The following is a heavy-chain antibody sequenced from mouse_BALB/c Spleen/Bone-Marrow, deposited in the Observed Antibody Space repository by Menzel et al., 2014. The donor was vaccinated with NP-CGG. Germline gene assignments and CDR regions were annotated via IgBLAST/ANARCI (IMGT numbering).Heavy chain of an antibody. D-gene: IGHD2-4*01. CDR1: GFAFSGYD. CDR2: IRSGGTDT. J-gene: IGHJ2*01. V-gene: IGHV5-9*02. Sequence: EVMLVESGGGLVKPGGSLKLSCAASGFAFSGYDMSWVRQTPEKRLEWVATIRSGGTDTYYSDSVKGRITISRDNARNTLYLQMSSLRSEDTALYYCARRRGYDYAFDYWGQGTTLTVSS. CDR3: ARRRGYDYAFDY.